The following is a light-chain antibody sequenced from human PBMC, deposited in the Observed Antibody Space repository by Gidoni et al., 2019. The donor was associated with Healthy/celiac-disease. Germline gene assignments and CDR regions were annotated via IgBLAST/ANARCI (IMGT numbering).Light chain of an antibody. CDR1: NIGSKS. V-gene: IGLV3-21*04. Sequence: SYVLTQPPSVSVAPGKTARITCGGNNIGSKSVHWYQQKPGQAPVLVIYYDSDRPSGIPERFSGSNSGNTATLTISRVEAGDEADYYCQVWDSSSDHPDFGTGTKVTV. J-gene: IGLJ1*01. CDR3: QVWDSSSDHPD. CDR2: YDS.